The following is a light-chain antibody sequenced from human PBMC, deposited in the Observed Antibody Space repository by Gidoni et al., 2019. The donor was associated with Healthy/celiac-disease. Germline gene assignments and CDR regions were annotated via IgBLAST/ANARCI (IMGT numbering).Light chain of an antibody. CDR2: DAS. CDR1: QSVSSY. CDR3: QQRNSFMYT. J-gene: IGKJ2*01. Sequence: EIVLTQSPATLSLSPGEGATLSCRASQSVSSYLAWYQQKPGQAPRLLIYDASNRATGIPARFSGSGSGTDFTLTISSLEPEDFAVYYCQQRNSFMYTFGQXTKLEIK. V-gene: IGKV3-11*01.